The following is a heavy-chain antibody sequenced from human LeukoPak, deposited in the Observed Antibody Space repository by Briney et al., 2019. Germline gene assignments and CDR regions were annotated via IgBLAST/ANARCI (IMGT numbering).Heavy chain of an antibody. D-gene: IGHD3-10*01. CDR1: GGSISSGSYY. CDR3: ARGWYDSGSYYPWGW. V-gene: IGHV4-61*02. J-gene: IGHJ4*02. CDR2: IYTSGST. Sequence: SQTLSLTCTVSGGSISSGSYYWSWIRQPAGKGLEWIGRIYTSGSTNYNPSLKSRVTISVDTSKNQFSLKLSSVTAADTAVYYCARGWYDSGSYYPWGWWGQGTLVTVSS.